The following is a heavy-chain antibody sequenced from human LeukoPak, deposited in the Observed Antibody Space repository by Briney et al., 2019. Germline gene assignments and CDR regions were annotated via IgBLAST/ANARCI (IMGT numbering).Heavy chain of an antibody. D-gene: IGHD6-13*01. CDR1: GGSISSSSYY. CDR2: IYYSGST. Sequence: SETLSLTCTVSGGSISSSSYYWGWIRQPPGKGLEWIGSIYYSGSTYYSPSLKSRVTISVDTSKNQFSLKLSSVTAADTAVYYCARLRGSSWTGRAFDIWGQGTMVTVSS. V-gene: IGHV4-39*01. J-gene: IGHJ3*02. CDR3: ARLRGSSWTGRAFDI.